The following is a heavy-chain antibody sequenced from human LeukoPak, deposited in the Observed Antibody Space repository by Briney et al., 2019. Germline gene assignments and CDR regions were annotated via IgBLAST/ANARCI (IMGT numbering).Heavy chain of an antibody. D-gene: IGHD6-13*01. CDR1: GGSFSGYY. CDR3: ARFPGYSSSHHDY. V-gene: IGHV4-34*01. Sequence: SETLSLTCAVYGGSFSGYYWSWIRQPPGKGLEWIGEINHSGSTNYNPSLKSRVTISVDTSKNQFSLKLSSVTAADTAVYYCARFPGYSSSHHDYWGRGTLVTVSS. J-gene: IGHJ4*02. CDR2: INHSGST.